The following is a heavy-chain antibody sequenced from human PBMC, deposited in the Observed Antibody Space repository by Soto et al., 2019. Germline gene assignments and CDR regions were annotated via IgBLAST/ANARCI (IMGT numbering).Heavy chain of an antibody. CDR2: IYYSGST. D-gene: IGHD2-2*01. CDR3: ARDRYDCSSTSCLEGPYGMDV. CDR1: GGSISSGGYY. V-gene: IGHV4-31*03. J-gene: IGHJ6*02. Sequence: LSLTCTVSGGSISSGGYYWSWIRQHPGKGLEWIGYIYYSGSTYYNPSLKSRVTISVDTSKNQFSLKLSSVTAADTAVYYCARDRYDCSSTSCLEGPYGMDVWGQGTTVTVSS.